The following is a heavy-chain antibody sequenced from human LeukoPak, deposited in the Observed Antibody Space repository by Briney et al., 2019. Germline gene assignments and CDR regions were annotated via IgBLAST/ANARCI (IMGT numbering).Heavy chain of an antibody. D-gene: IGHD3-22*01. CDR1: GYTFTGYF. J-gene: IGHJ4*02. CDR3: ARDERYDSSGYPFDY. CDR2: INPNSGDT. Sequence: ASVKVSCKASGYTFTGYFIHWVRQAPGQGLEWIGWINPNSGDTNYAQKFQGRLTMTRDTSINTAYMELSRLRSADTAVYYCARDERYDSSGYPFDYWGQGTLVTVSS. V-gene: IGHV1-2*02.